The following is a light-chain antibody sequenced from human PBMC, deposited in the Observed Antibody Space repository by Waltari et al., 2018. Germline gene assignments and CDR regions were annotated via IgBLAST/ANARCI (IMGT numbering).Light chain of an antibody. CDR1: RTVVGGYYF. CDR3: CSYAGAYTLGV. J-gene: IGLJ1*01. Sequence: QSALTQPCPVPTSPGQSVTISCTGTRTVVGGYYFLSRYQQHPGKAPKLLIYDVSKRPSGVPDHFSGSKSGNTASLTISGLQAEDEADYFCCSYAGAYTLGVFGTGTKVTVL. CDR2: DVS. V-gene: IGLV2-11*01.